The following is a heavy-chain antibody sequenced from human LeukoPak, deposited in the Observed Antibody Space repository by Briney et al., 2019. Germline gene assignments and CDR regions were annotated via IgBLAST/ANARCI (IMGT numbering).Heavy chain of an antibody. Sequence: ASVKVSCKASGYTFTSYYMHWVRQAPGQGLEWMAVINPSGGSTTYAQKLQGRVTMTWDTSTSTVYMELSSLRSEDTAVYYCARGCSGGSCYLIDYWGQGTLITVSS. CDR2: INPSGGST. D-gene: IGHD2-15*01. V-gene: IGHV1-46*01. CDR3: ARGCSGGSCYLIDY. J-gene: IGHJ4*02. CDR1: GYTFTSYY.